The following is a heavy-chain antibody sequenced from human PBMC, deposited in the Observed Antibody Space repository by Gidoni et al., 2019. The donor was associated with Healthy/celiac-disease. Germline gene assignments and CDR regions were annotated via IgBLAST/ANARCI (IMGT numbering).Heavy chain of an antibody. CDR3: ARHEYQLLYPTYYYYYYGMDV. J-gene: IGHJ6*02. D-gene: IGHD2-2*02. V-gene: IGHV4-39*01. CDR1: GGSISSSSYY. CDR2: IYYSGST. Sequence: QLQLQESGPGLVKPSETLSLTCTVSGGSISSSSYYWGWIRQPPGKGLEWIGSIYYSGSTYYNPSLKSRVTISVDTSKNQFSLKLSSVTAADTAVYYCARHEYQLLYPTYYYYYYGMDVWGQGTTVTVSS.